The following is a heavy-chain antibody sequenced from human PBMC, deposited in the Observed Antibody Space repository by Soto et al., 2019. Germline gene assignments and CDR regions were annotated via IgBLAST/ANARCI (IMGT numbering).Heavy chain of an antibody. CDR1: GYTLTELS. CDR2: FDPEDGET. Sequence: ASVKVSCKVSGYTLTELSMHWVRQAPGKGLEWMGGFDPEDGETIYAQKFQGRVTMTEDTSTDTAYMELSSLRSEDTAVYYCATDIPISPVFGMDVWGKGTTVTVSS. CDR3: ATDIPISPVFGMDV. J-gene: IGHJ6*04. D-gene: IGHD3-16*01. V-gene: IGHV1-24*01.